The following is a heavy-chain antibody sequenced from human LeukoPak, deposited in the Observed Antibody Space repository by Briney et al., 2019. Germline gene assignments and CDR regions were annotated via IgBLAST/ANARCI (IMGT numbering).Heavy chain of an antibody. CDR1: GYTFTSYY. Sequence: VASVNVSFKASGYTFTSYYMHWVRQAPGQGLEWMGIINPSAGSTSYAQKFQGRVTMTRDTSTSTVYMELSSLRSEGTAVYYCARGGLQLLAPLDYWGQGTLVTVSS. J-gene: IGHJ4*02. D-gene: IGHD5-18*01. CDR3: ARGGLQLLAPLDY. CDR2: INPSAGST. V-gene: IGHV1-46*01.